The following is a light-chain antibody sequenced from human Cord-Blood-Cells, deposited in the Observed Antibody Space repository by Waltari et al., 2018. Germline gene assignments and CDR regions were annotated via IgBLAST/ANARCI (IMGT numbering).Light chain of an antibody. CDR2: DVS. J-gene: IGLJ3*02. CDR1: SSDVGGYNS. V-gene: IGLV2-14*01. CDR3: SSYTSSSTLG. Sequence: QSALTQPASVSGYSGQSITISCTGTSSDVGGYNSVSWYQQHPGKAPKLMIYDVSNRPSGVSNRFSGSKSGNTASLTISGLQAEDEAEYYCSSYTSSSTLGFGGGTKLTVL.